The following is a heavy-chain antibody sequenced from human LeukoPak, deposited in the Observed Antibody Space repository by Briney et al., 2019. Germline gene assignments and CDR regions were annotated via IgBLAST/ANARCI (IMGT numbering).Heavy chain of an antibody. CDR1: GYTFSNYG. V-gene: IGHV1-18*01. CDR2: ISGHNGDV. CDR3: ARYNSLLRGVTTSDY. J-gene: IGHJ4*02. D-gene: IGHD3-10*01. Sequence: ASVKVSCKASGYTFSNYGITWVRQAPGQRLEWMGTISGHNGDVNYAPKFQGRVTMTTDTSTTTAYMELRSLRFDDTAVYYCARYNSLLRGVTTSDYWGQGTLVTVSS.